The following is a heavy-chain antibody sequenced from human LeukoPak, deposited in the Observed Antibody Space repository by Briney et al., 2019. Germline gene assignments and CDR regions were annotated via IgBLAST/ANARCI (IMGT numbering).Heavy chain of an antibody. Sequence: GGSLRLSCAASGFTFSSYSLSWVRQAPGKGLEWVSYIRSSSNAVYYADSVKGRFTISRDDVKNSLYLQMNSLRAEDTAVNYCARASRSGSPPQWGQGTLVTVSS. CDR1: GFTFSSYS. V-gene: IGHV3-48*01. J-gene: IGHJ4*02. CDR3: ARASRSGSPPQ. D-gene: IGHD2-15*01. CDR2: IRSSSNAV.